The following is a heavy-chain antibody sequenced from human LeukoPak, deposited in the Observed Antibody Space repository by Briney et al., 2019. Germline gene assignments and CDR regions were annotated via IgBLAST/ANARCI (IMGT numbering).Heavy chain of an antibody. J-gene: IGHJ3*02. CDR2: INPNSGGT. CDR3: ARVSKKLRGAFDI. D-gene: IGHD1-1*01. Sequence: ASVKVSCKASGYTFTGYYMHWVRQAPGQGLEWMGWINPNSGGTNYAQKFQGRVTMTRDTSISTAYMELSRLRSDDTAVYYCARVSKKLRGAFDIWGQRTMVTVSS. CDR1: GYTFTGYY. V-gene: IGHV1-2*02.